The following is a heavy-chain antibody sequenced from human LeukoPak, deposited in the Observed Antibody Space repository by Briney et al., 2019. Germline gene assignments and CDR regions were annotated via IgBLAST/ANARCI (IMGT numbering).Heavy chain of an antibody. CDR3: ARHSRSRVHFDY. Sequence: SETLSLTCTVSGGSISSSSYYWGWIRQPPGKGLEWFGSIYYSGSTYYNPSLKSRVTISVDTSKNQFSLKLSSVTAADTAVYHCARHSRSRVHFDYWGQGTLVTVSS. CDR1: GGSISSSSYY. V-gene: IGHV4-39*01. J-gene: IGHJ4*02. CDR2: IYYSGST.